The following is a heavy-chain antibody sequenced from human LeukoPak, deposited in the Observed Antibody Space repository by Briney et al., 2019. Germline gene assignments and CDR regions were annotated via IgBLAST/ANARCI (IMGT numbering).Heavy chain of an antibody. CDR2: ISGSGGST. J-gene: IGHJ4*02. Sequence: GGSLRLSCAASGFTFSKHGMNWVRQAPGKGLEWVSAISGSGGSTYYADSVKGRFTISRDNSKNTLYLQMNSLRAEDTAVYYCVRPYCGGDCYSYVFDYWGQGTLVTVSS. CDR3: VRPYCGGDCYSYVFDY. D-gene: IGHD2-21*02. CDR1: GFTFSKHG. V-gene: IGHV3-23*01.